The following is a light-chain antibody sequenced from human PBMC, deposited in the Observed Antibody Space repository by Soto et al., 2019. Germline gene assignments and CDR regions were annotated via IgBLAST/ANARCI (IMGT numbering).Light chain of an antibody. V-gene: IGKV2-30*02. Sequence: DVVMTQSPLSLPVTLGQPASISCRSSQSLVHRDGNTYLSWFQQRPGQSPRRLLYKVSNRDSGVPDRFGGSGSGTDFTLRISRVEAEDIGVYYCMQGTHWPPLTFGQGTKLEI. J-gene: IGKJ2*01. CDR3: MQGTHWPPLT. CDR2: KVS. CDR1: QSLVHRDGNTY.